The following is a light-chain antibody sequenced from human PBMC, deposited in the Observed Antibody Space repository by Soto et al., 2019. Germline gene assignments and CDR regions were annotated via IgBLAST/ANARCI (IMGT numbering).Light chain of an antibody. V-gene: IGLV2-14*01. CDR2: EVS. J-gene: IGLJ1*01. CDR1: SSDVGGYNY. CDR3: SSYTSSSTPRYV. Sequence: QSVLTQPASVSGSPGQSITISCTRTSSDVGGYNYVSWYQQHPGKAPKLMIYEVSNRPSGVSNRFSGSKSGNTASLTISGLQAEDEADYYCSSYTSSSTPRYVFGTGTKLTVL.